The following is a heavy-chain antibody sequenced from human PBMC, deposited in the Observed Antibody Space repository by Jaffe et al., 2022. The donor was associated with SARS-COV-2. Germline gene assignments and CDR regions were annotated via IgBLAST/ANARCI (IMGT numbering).Heavy chain of an antibody. J-gene: IGHJ4*02. Sequence: EVQLVESGGGLVKPGGSLRLSCAASGFTFSDAWMSWVRQAPGKGLEWVGRIKSKIDGGTTDYAAPVKGRFTISRDDSKNTLHLQMNSLKTEDTAVYYCTTAPYQLPAVDYWGQGTLVTVSS. CDR2: IKSKIDGGTT. CDR1: GFTFSDAW. V-gene: IGHV3-15*05. CDR3: TTAPYQLPAVDY. D-gene: IGHD2-2*01.